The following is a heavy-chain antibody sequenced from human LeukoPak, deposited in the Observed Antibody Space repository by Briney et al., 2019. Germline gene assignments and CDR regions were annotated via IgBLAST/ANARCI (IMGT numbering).Heavy chain of an antibody. CDR1: GFTFSNYW. D-gene: IGHD5-24*01. V-gene: IGHV3-7*04. CDR3: ARASTRDGYRYFDS. CDR2: IKQDGSQK. J-gene: IGHJ4*02. Sequence: GGSLRLSCAASGFTFSNYWMRWVRQAPGKGLEWVASIKQDGSQKYYVDSVKGRFTVSRDNAQNSLYLQMNSLRTEDTAVYYCARASTRDGYRYFDSWGQGTLVTVSS.